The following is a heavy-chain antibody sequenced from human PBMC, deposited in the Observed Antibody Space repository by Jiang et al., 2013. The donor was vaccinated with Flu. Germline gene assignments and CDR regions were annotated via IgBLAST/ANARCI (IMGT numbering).Heavy chain of an antibody. V-gene: IGHV4-39*01. CDR2: IYYSGST. Sequence: GLVKPSETLSLTCTVSGGSISSSSYYWGWIRQPPGKGLEWIGSIYYSGSTYYNPSLKSRVTISVDTSKNQFSLKLSSVTAADTAVYYCARHDLGSWYEYGWFDPWGQGTLVTVSS. CDR1: GGSISSSSYY. J-gene: IGHJ5*02. D-gene: IGHD6-13*01. CDR3: ARHDLGSWYEYGWFDP.